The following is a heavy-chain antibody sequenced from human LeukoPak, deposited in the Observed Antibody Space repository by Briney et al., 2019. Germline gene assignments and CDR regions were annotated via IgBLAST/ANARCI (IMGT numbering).Heavy chain of an antibody. CDR2: FDPEDGET. V-gene: IGHV1-24*01. J-gene: IGHJ4*02. CDR1: GYTLTELS. CDR3: ARDQEAFDY. Sequence: GASVKVSCKVSGYTLTELSMHWVRQAPGKGLEWMGGFDPEDGETIYAQKFQGRVTVTRDTFTSTVHMELSGLRSEDTAVYYCARDQEAFDYWGQGTLVTVSS.